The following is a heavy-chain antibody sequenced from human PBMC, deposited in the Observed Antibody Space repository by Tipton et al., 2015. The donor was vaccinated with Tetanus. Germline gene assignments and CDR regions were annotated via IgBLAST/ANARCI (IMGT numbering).Heavy chain of an antibody. V-gene: IGHV4-59*02. CDR1: GDSVSGYY. J-gene: IGHJ4*02. CDR2: VYYTGST. Sequence: GLVKPSETLSLTCNVSGDSVSGYYWSWIRQPPGKGLEWIGYVYYTGSTNHNPSLKSRVTISMDRSKNQISLQLTSVTAADTAVYFCAGVTAQRTELYFDHWGQGTLVTVSS. D-gene: IGHD6-13*01. CDR3: AGVTAQRTELYFDH.